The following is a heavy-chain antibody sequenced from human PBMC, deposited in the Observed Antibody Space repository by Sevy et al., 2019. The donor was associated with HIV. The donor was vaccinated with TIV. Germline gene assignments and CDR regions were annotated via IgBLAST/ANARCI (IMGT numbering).Heavy chain of an antibody. J-gene: IGHJ4*02. CDR3: VRAIAAPGSY. CDR1: GFTFSTYW. V-gene: IGHV3-7*01. D-gene: IGHD6-13*01. CDR2: IKQDGSEK. Sequence: GSLKISCVGSGFTFSTYWMTWVRQAPGKGLEWVANIKQDGSEKYYVDSVKGRFTISRDNAKNFLYLKMNSLRAEDTAMYYCVRAIAAPGSYWGQGTLVTVSS.